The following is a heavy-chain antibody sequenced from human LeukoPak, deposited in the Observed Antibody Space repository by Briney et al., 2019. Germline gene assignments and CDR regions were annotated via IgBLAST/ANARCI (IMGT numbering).Heavy chain of an antibody. CDR3: ARGSGYYGEDFEY. CDR2: INHSGST. Sequence: SETLSLTCAVYGGSFSGYYWSWIRQPPGKGLEWIGEINHSGSTNYNPSLKSRVTISVDTSKDQFSLKLSSVTAADTAVYYCARGSGYYGEDFEYWGQGTLVTVSS. D-gene: IGHD3-22*01. J-gene: IGHJ4*02. V-gene: IGHV4-34*01. CDR1: GGSFSGYY.